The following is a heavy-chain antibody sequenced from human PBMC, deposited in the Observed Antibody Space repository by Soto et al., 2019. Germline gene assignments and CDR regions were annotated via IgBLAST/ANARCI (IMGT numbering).Heavy chain of an antibody. CDR3: ARRPGTGDYYYGMDV. J-gene: IGHJ6*02. CDR1: GYSFTSYW. Sequence: PGESLKISCKGSGYSFTSYWIGWVRQMPGKGLEWMGIIYPGDSNTRYSPSLQGQVTISVDKSISTAYLQWSSLKATDTAMYYCARRPGTGDYYYGMDVWGQGTTVTVSS. D-gene: IGHD7-27*01. V-gene: IGHV5-51*01. CDR2: IYPGDSNT.